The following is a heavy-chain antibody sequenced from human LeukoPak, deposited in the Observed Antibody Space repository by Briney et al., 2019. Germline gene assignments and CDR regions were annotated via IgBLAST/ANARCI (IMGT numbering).Heavy chain of an antibody. CDR2: ISHSGST. D-gene: IGHD3-10*01. CDR3: ARDKGQYGSGTRGFTWFDP. CDR1: GGSFSGYY. V-gene: IGHV4-34*01. J-gene: IGHJ5*02. Sequence: SETLSLTCAVYGGSFSGYYWSWIRQPPGKGLEWIGEISHSGSTNYNPSLKNRVKVSVDKSKNQFSLMLNSVTAADTAVYYCARDKGQYGSGTRGFTWFDPWGQGTLVTVSS.